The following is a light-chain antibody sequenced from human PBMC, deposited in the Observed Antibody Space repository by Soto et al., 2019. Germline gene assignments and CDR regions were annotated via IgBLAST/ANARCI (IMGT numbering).Light chain of an antibody. CDR1: QSVSSN. CDR3: QQYNNWLG. CDR2: GAS. J-gene: IGKJ1*01. Sequence: EIVMTQSPATLSVSPGERATLSCRASQSVSSNLAWYQQKPGQAPRLLIYGASTRATGIPARFSGSGSGTEFTLTISSLQSEDFAVYYCQQYNNWLGFGQGTKVDI. V-gene: IGKV3-15*01.